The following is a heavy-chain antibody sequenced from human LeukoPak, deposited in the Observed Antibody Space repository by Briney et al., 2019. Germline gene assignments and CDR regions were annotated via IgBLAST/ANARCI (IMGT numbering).Heavy chain of an antibody. V-gene: IGHV3-21*01. Sequence: GGSLRLSCAASGFTVSSNYMSWVRQAPGKGLEWVSSISSGSGYIYYADSVKGRFTISRDDAKNSLYLQMNSLRADDTAVYYCARDGWPGSSYYRPFDYWGQGTLVTVSS. J-gene: IGHJ4*02. D-gene: IGHD6-13*01. CDR3: ARDGWPGSSYYRPFDY. CDR2: ISSGSGYI. CDR1: GFTVSSNY.